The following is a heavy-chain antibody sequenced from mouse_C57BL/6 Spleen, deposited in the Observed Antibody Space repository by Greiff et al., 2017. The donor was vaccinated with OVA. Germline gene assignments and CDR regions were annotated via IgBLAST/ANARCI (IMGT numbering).Heavy chain of an antibody. J-gene: IGHJ3*01. CDR3: VRDGGNSAWFAY. CDR1: GFTFNTYA. CDR2: IRSKSSNYAT. D-gene: IGHD2-1*01. V-gene: IGHV10-3*01. Sequence: EVMLVESGGGLVQPKGSLKLSCAASGFTFNTYAMHWVRQAPGKGLEWVARIRSKSSNYATYYADSVKERFTISRDDSQSMLYLQMNILKTEDAAIYYCVRDGGNSAWFAYWGQGTLVTVSA.